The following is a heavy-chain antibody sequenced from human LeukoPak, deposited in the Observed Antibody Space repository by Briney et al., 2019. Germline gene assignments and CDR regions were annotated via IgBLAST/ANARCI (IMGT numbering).Heavy chain of an antibody. CDR2: IRYDGSNK. V-gene: IGHV3-30*02. D-gene: IGHD3-22*01. CDR1: GFTFSSYW. CDR3: AKGPRITIIEYYYMDV. J-gene: IGHJ6*03. Sequence: GGSLRLSCAASGFTFSSYWMSWVRQAPGKGLEWVAFIRYDGSNKYYADSVKGRFTISRDNSKNTLYLQMNSLRAEDTAVYYCAKGPRITIIEYYYMDVWGKGTTVTVSS.